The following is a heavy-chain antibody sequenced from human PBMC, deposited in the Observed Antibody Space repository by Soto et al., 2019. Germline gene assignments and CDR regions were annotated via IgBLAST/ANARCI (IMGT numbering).Heavy chain of an antibody. CDR1: GGTFGSYA. D-gene: IGHD5-12*01. CDR3: AKIRWIISLQEEDAI. Sequence: QVQLVQSGAEVKKPGSSVKVSCKSSGGTFGSYAISWVRQAPGQGLEWMGGVIPIFGTPHYAQKFHGRVTITADIPTSTAYLELSSLTSADTAVYYCAKIRWIISLQEEDAIWGQGTLVTVSS. V-gene: IGHV1-69*06. J-gene: IGHJ4*02. CDR2: VIPIFGTP.